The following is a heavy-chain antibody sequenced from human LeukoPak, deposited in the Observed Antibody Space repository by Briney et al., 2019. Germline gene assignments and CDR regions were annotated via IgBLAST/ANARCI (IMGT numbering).Heavy chain of an antibody. CDR2: ISSSSSTI. CDR1: GFTFSSYS. V-gene: IGHV3-48*04. J-gene: IGHJ4*02. CDR3: ASAHYDYVWGSYRHSNFDY. Sequence: PGGSLRLSCAASGFTFSSYSMNWVRQAPGKGLEWVSYISSSSSTIYYADSVKGRLTISRDNAKYSLYLQMNSLRAEDTAVYYCASAHYDYVWGSYRHSNFDYWGQGTLVTVSS. D-gene: IGHD3-16*02.